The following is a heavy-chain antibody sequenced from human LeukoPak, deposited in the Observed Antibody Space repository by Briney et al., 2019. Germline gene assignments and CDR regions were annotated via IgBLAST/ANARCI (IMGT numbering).Heavy chain of an antibody. J-gene: IGHJ4*02. CDR3: AKDLRGYSYGYLDY. Sequence: GGSLRLSCAASGFTFRSYGMHWVRQAPGKGLEWVAFIRYDGSNKYYADSVKGRFTISRDNSKNTLYLQMNSLRAEDTAVYYCAKDLRGYSYGYLDYWGQGTLVTVSS. D-gene: IGHD5-18*01. CDR2: IRYDGSNK. V-gene: IGHV3-30*02. CDR1: GFTFRSYG.